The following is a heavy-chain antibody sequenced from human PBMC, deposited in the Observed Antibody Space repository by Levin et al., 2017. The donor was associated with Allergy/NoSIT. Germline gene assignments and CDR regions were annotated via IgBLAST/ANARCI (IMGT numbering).Heavy chain of an antibody. CDR3: ARDHKRGTTGTTSYYYMDV. V-gene: IGHV1-69*13. Sequence: GASVKVSCKASGGTFSSYAISWVRQAPGQGLEWMGGIIPIFGTANYAQKFQGRVTITADESTSTAYMELSSLRSEDTAVYYCARDHKRGTTGTTSYYYMDVWGKGTTVTVSS. D-gene: IGHD1-7*01. CDR2: IIPIFGTA. CDR1: GGTFSSYA. J-gene: IGHJ6*03.